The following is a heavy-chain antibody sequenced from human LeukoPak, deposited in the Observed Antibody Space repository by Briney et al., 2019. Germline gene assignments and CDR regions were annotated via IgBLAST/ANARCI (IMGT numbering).Heavy chain of an antibody. CDR3: ARSQGAFTMVRGTAFDI. CDR1: GGSISSYY. CDR2: LYTSGST. Sequence: SETLSLTCTVSGGSISSYYWSWIRQPAGKGLEWIGRLYTSGSTNYNPSFKSRVTMSVDTSKNQFSLKLSSVTAADTAVYYCARSQGAFTMVRGTAFDIWGQGTMVTVSS. D-gene: IGHD3-10*01. V-gene: IGHV4-4*07. J-gene: IGHJ3*02.